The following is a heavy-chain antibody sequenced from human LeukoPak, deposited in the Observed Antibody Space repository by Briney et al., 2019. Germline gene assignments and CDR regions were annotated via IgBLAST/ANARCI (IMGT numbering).Heavy chain of an antibody. CDR1: GGSISSYY. J-gene: IGHJ4*02. V-gene: IGHV4-59*08. Sequence: SETLSLTCTVSGGSISSYYWSWIRQPPGKGLEWIGYIYYSGSTNYNPSLKSRVTISVDTSKNQFSLKLSSVTAADTAVYYCARSAGYYYGSGSYYNGFDYWGQGTLVTVSS. CDR2: IYYSGST. D-gene: IGHD3-10*01. CDR3: ARSAGYYYGSGSYYNGFDY.